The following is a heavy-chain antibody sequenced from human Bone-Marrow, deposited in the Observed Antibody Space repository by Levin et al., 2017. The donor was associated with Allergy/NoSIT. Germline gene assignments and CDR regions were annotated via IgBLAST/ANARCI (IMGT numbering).Heavy chain of an antibody. Sequence: GESLKISCAASGFIVSSIYMSWVRQAPGKGLEWVSVIYSGGATYYADSVKGRFTISRDNSKNTLYLQMNSLRAEDTAVYYCARGGYSVYDVDYWGQGTLVTVSS. CDR2: IYSGGAT. CDR1: GFIVSSIY. V-gene: IGHV3-53*01. D-gene: IGHD5/OR15-5a*01. J-gene: IGHJ4*02. CDR3: ARGGYSVYDVDY.